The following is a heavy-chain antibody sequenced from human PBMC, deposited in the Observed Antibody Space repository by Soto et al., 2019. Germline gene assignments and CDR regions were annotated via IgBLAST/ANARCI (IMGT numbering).Heavy chain of an antibody. CDR1: GYTFTRYG. CDR2: INTYNGNT. J-gene: IGHJ6*02. D-gene: IGHD3-16*01. CDR3: AMVDVYVTPSPQDV. Sequence: QVQLVQSGAEVKNPGASVKVSCKASGYTFTRYGIGWARQAPGQGLEWMGWINTYNGNTNYAQNVQGRVTLTTDTPTSTAYMERRSLRSNNTAIDYCAMVDVYVTPSPQDVWGQGTTVIVSS. V-gene: IGHV1-18*01.